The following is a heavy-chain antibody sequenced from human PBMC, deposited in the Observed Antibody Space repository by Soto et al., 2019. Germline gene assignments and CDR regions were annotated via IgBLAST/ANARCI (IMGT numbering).Heavy chain of an antibody. CDR1: GGTFNSHA. D-gene: IGHD2-2*01. CDR2: IIPIFSTP. CDR3: ARDHSSTGRSAMDV. V-gene: IGHV1-69*06. Sequence: QVQLVQSGAEVKKPGSSVKVSCKASGGTFNSHAISWVRQAPGQGLEWMGGIIPIFSTPNYAQKFQGRVTITADKSTSTAYMELRSLRSEDTAVYYCARDHSSTGRSAMDVWGQGTTVTVSS. J-gene: IGHJ6*02.